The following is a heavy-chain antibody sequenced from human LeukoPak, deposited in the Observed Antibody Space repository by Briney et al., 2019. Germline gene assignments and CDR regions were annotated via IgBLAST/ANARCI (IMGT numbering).Heavy chain of an antibody. CDR1: GFTFSSYS. J-gene: IGHJ6*03. CDR3: ARAYGDYFYYYYMDV. D-gene: IGHD4-17*01. V-gene: IGHV3-48*01. Sequence: GGSLRLSCAASGFTFSSYSMNWVRQAPGKGLEWVSYISSSSSTIYYADSVKGRFTISRDNAKNSLYLQMNSLRAEDTAVYYCARAYGDYFYYYYMDVWAKGPPSPSP. CDR2: ISSSSSTI.